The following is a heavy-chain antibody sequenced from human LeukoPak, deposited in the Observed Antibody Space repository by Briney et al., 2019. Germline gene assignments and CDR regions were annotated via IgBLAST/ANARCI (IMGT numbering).Heavy chain of an antibody. Sequence: PGGSLRLSCAASGFTFSNYGMQWVRQAPGKGLEWVAFIRYDGSNNYYADSVKGRFTISRDNSKNTLYLQMNSLRAEDTAVYYCARDSDYQDQIDYWGQGTLVTVSS. CDR1: GFTFSNYG. CDR3: ARDSDYQDQIDY. CDR2: IRYDGSNN. J-gene: IGHJ4*02. D-gene: IGHD3-16*01. V-gene: IGHV3-30*02.